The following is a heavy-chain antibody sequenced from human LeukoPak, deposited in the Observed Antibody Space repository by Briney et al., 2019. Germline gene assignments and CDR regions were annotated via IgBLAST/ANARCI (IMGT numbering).Heavy chain of an antibody. D-gene: IGHD3-10*01. CDR3: VKEASFYYGSGSYYFHY. Sequence: PGGSLRLSCAASGFTFSNYAMSWVRQAPGKGLEWVSAISGSGGTTYDADSVKGRFTISRDNSKSTLSLQMSSLRAEDTAIYYCVKEASFYYGSGSYYFHYWGQGTLVTVSS. V-gene: IGHV3-23*01. CDR1: GFTFSNYA. CDR2: ISGSGGTT. J-gene: IGHJ4*02.